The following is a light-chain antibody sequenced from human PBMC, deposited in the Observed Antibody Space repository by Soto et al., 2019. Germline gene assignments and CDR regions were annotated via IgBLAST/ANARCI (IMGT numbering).Light chain of an antibody. CDR3: QQSYSTPIS. CDR1: QSIARY. CDR2: TAS. V-gene: IGKV1-39*01. Sequence: DIQMTQSPSSLSASVVDRVTITCLASQSIARYLNWYHQKPGKAPNLLMYTASNLQSGVPSRFSGSGSGTDFTLTISSLQPEDFATYYCQQSYSTPISFGQGTRLEIK. J-gene: IGKJ5*01.